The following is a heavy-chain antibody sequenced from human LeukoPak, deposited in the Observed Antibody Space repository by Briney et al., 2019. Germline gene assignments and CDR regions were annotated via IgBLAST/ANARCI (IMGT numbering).Heavy chain of an antibody. CDR1: GFTFSSYA. CDR2: ISYDGSNK. V-gene: IGHV3-30-3*01. Sequence: PGGSLRLSCAASGFTFSSYAMRWVRQAPGKGLEWVAVISYDGSNKYYADSVKGRFTISRDNSKNTLYLQMNRLRAEGTAVYYGARGASDRRYFDWYHHRTFDAWGQGTMVTVSS. CDR3: ARGASDRRYFDWYHHRTFDA. J-gene: IGHJ5*02. D-gene: IGHD3-9*01.